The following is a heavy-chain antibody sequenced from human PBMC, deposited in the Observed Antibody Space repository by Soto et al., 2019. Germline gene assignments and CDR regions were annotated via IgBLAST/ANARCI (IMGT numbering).Heavy chain of an antibody. D-gene: IGHD3-3*01. Sequence: SQTLSLTCTVSGGSISSSSYYWGWIRQPPGKGLEWIGSIYYSGSTYYNPSLKSRVTISVDTSKNQFSLKLSSVTAADTAVYYCARQGVGSDFWSGYVDDAFDIWGQGTMVTVSS. CDR2: IYYSGST. CDR3: ARQGVGSDFWSGYVDDAFDI. J-gene: IGHJ3*02. V-gene: IGHV4-39*01. CDR1: GGSISSSSYY.